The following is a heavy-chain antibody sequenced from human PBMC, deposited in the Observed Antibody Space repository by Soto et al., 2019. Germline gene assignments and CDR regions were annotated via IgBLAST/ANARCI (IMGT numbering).Heavy chain of an antibody. CDR1: GGTFSSYA. CDR3: ANGGTGTHLFGMDV. V-gene: IGHV1-69*13. CDR2: IIPIFGTA. Sequence: SVKVSCKASGGTFSSYAISWVRQAPGQGLEWMGGIIPIFGTANYAQKFQGRVTITADESTSTAYMELSSLRSEDTAVYYCANGGTGTHLFGMDVWGQGTTVTVSS. D-gene: IGHD1-1*01. J-gene: IGHJ6*02.